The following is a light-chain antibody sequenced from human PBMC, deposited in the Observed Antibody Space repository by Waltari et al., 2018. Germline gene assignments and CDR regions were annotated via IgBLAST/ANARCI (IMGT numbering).Light chain of an antibody. J-gene: IGKJ4*01. CDR2: WAS. Sequence: DIVMTQSPDSLAVSLGERATINCKYSQNVLYSSNNKNYLAWYQQKPGQPPKLLIYWASTRESGVPDRFSGSGSGTDFTLTISRLQAEDVAVYYCQQYYSFPVTFGGGTKVEIK. CDR3: QQYYSFPVT. CDR1: QNVLYSSNNKNY. V-gene: IGKV4-1*01.